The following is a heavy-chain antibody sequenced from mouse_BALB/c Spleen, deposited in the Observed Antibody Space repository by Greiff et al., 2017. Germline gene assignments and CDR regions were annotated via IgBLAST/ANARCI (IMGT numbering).Heavy chain of an antibody. CDR1: GFTFSSYT. CDR2: ISNGGGST. V-gene: IGHV5-12-2*01. J-gene: IGHJ3*01. D-gene: IGHD2-4*01. CDR3: ANLYYDYDWFAY. Sequence: EVQVVESGGGLVQPGGSLKLSCAASGFTFSSYTMSWVRQTPEKRLEWVAYISNGGGSTYYPDTVKGRFTISRDNAKNTLYLQMSSLKSEDTAMYYCANLYYDYDWFAYWGQGTLVTVSA.